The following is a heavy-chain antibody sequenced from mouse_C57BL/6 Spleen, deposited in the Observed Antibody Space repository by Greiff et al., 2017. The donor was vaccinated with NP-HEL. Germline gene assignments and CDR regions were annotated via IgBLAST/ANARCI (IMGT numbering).Heavy chain of an antibody. CDR3: ARGGSTRITTRRLYAMDY. V-gene: IGHV1-50*01. Sequence: QVQLQQPGAELVKPGASVKLSCKASGYTFTSYWMQWVKQRPGQGLEWIGEIDPSDSYTNYNQKFKGKATLTVDTSSSTAYMQLSSLTSEDSAVYYCARGGSTRITTRRLYAMDYWGQGTSVTVSS. D-gene: IGHD2-4*01. CDR2: IDPSDSYT. CDR1: GYTFTSYW. J-gene: IGHJ4*01.